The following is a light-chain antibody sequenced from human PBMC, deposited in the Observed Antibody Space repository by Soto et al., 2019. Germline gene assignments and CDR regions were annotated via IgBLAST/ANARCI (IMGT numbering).Light chain of an antibody. CDR1: SSDVGGYNY. CDR3: SSYAGSNNYV. Sequence: QSVLTQPPSASGSSGQSVTISCTGTSSDVGGYNYVSWYQQHPGKAPKLMIYEVSKRPSGVPDRFSGSKSGNTASLTVSGLQAEDEADYYCSSYAGSNNYVFGTGIKVTVL. J-gene: IGLJ1*01. V-gene: IGLV2-8*01. CDR2: EVS.